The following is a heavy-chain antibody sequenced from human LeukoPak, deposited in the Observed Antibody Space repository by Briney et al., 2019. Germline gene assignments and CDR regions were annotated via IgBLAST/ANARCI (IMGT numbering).Heavy chain of an antibody. D-gene: IGHD5-24*01. CDR2: IYHSGST. V-gene: IGHV4-38-2*01. CDR3: ARRRLGYYFDY. CDR1: GYSISSGYY. Sequence: PSETLSLTCAVSGYSISSGYYWGWIRQPPGKGLEWIGSIYHSGSTYYNPSLKSRVTISADTSKDQFSLTLNSVTAADTAVYYCARRRLGYYFDYWGQGTLVTVSS. J-gene: IGHJ4*02.